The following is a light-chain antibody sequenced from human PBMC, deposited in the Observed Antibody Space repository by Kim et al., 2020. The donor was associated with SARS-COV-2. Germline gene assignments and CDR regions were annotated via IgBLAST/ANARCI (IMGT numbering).Light chain of an antibody. J-gene: IGKJ1*01. CDR3: QQYGYSPWT. CDR2: GAS. Sequence: EIVLTQSPGTLSLSPGVRATLSCRASQSVSDSNLACYQQKPGRAPRLLIYGASTRATGIPDRFSGSGSGTDFTLTISRLEPEDFAMYYCQQYGYSPWTFGQGTKVDIK. CDR1: QSVSDSN. V-gene: IGKV3-20*01.